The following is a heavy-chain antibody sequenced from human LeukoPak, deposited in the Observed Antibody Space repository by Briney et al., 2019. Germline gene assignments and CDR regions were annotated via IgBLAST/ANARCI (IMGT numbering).Heavy chain of an antibody. J-gene: IGHJ4*02. V-gene: IGHV3-23*01. Sequence: GGSLRLSCAASGFTFSSYAMSWVRQAPGKGLEWVSAISGSGGSTYYADSVKGRFTISRDNSKNTLYLQMNSLRAEDTAVYYCARDSYGSGSIDFDYWGQGTLVTVSS. D-gene: IGHD3-10*01. CDR3: ARDSYGSGSIDFDY. CDR1: GFTFSSYA. CDR2: ISGSGGST.